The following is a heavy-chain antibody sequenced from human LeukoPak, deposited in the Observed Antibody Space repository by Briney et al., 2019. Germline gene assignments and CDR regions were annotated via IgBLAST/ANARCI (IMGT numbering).Heavy chain of an antibody. CDR1: GGTFSSYA. Sequence: PEASVKVSCKASGGTFSSYAISWVRQAPGQGLEWMGGIIPIFGTANYAQKFQGRVTITTDESTSTAYMELSSLRSEDTAVYYCARDSKGTYYYDSSPHFDYWGQGTLVTVSS. CDR3: ARDSKGTYYYDSSPHFDY. D-gene: IGHD3-22*01. CDR2: IIPIFGTA. J-gene: IGHJ4*02. V-gene: IGHV1-69*05.